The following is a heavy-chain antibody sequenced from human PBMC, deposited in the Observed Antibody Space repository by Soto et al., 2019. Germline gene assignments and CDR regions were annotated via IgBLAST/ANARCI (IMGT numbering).Heavy chain of an antibody. CDR1: GYTLTELS. CDR2: FDPEDGET. J-gene: IGHJ6*02. Sequence: ASAKVSCKVSGYTLTELSMHWVRQAPGKGLEWMGGFDPEDGETIYAQKYQGRVTMTEDTSTDTAYMELSSLRSEDTAVYYCATVSSTIVFGVAHYYYYGMDVWGQGTTVTVSS. V-gene: IGHV1-24*01. D-gene: IGHD3-3*01. CDR3: ATVSSTIVFGVAHYYYYGMDV.